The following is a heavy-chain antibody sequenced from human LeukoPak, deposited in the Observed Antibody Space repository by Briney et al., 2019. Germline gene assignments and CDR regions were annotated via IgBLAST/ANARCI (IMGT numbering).Heavy chain of an antibody. CDR2: INPSGGST. J-gene: IGHJ4*02. V-gene: IGHV1-46*03. CDR3: ARAPYCGGDCYYFDY. Sequence: ASVKVSCKASGYTFTSYYMHWVRQAPGQWLEWMGIINPSGGSTSYAQKFQGRVTMTRDTSTSTVYMELSSLRSEDTAVYYCARAPYCGGDCYYFDYWGQGTLVTVSS. CDR1: GYTFTSYY. D-gene: IGHD2-21*01.